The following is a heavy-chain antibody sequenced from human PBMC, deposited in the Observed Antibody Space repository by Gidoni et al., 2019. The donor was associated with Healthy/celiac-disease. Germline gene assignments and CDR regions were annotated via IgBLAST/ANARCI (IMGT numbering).Heavy chain of an antibody. D-gene: IGHD3-22*01. Sequence: EVQLVESGGGLVQPGRSLRLSCAASGFTFDDYAMHWVRQAPGKGLEWVSGISWNSGSIGYADSVKGRFTISRDNAKNSLYLQMNSLRAEDTALYYCAKGLGVSMMGDAFDIWGQGTMVTVSS. J-gene: IGHJ3*02. CDR3: AKGLGVSMMGDAFDI. CDR1: GFTFDDYA. V-gene: IGHV3-9*01. CDR2: ISWNSGSI.